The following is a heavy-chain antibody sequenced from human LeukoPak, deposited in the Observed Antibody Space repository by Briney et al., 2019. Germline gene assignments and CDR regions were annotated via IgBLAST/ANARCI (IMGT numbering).Heavy chain of an antibody. CDR3: ATVEDYYDSSGYYYTMPPYY. J-gene: IGHJ4*02. CDR1: GYSFTSYW. CDR2: IYPGDSDT. D-gene: IGHD3-22*01. Sequence: GESLKISCKSSGYSFTSYWIGWVRQMPGKGLEWMGIIYPGDSDTRYSPSFQGQVTISADKSISTAYLQWSSLKASDTAMYYCATVEDYYDSSGYYYTMPPYYWGQGTLVTVSS. V-gene: IGHV5-51*01.